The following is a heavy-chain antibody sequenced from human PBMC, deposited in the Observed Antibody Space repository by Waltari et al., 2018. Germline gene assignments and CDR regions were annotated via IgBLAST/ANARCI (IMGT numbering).Heavy chain of an antibody. CDR1: GFTLSSYS. J-gene: IGHJ4*02. CDR3: ARSYSSSAGGFDY. D-gene: IGHD3-22*01. V-gene: IGHV3-48*04. Sequence: EVQLVESGGGLVQPGGSLRLSCAASGFTLSSYSMNWVRQAPGKGREWVSYISGSSSTIYYADSVKGRFTMSRDNTKNSLHLQMNSLRAEDTALYYCARSYSSSAGGFDYWGQGTLVTVSS. CDR2: ISGSSSTI.